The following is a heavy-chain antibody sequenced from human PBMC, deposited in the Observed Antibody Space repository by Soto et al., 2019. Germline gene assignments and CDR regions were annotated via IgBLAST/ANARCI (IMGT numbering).Heavy chain of an antibody. CDR2: INAGNGNT. CDR1: GYTFTCYD. CDR3: AKNYDILTGYYSRNYINWFDP. V-gene: IGHV1-3*01. Sequence: ASVKVSGKVSGYTFTCYDMHWVRQAHGQRLEWMGWINAGNGNTKYSQKFQGRVTITRDTSASTAYMELSSLRSEDTAVYYCAKNYDILTGYYSRNYINWFDPRGQGTLVTVSS. J-gene: IGHJ5*02. D-gene: IGHD3-9*01.